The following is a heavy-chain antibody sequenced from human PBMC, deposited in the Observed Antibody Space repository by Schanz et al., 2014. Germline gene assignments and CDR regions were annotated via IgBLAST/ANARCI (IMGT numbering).Heavy chain of an antibody. J-gene: IGHJ4*02. V-gene: IGHV3-9*01. CDR1: GFTFDDYA. D-gene: IGHD2-2*02. CDR3: AKSRYCTSTSCHIFDY. CDR2: ISWNRGTI. Sequence: EVQLLESGGGLVQPGRSLRLSCAASGFTFDDYAMHWVRHGPGKGLEWVSGISWNRGTIGYADSVKGRFTISRDNAKNSLYLQMNSLRPEDTALYYCAKSRYCTSTSCHIFDYWGQGTLVTVSS.